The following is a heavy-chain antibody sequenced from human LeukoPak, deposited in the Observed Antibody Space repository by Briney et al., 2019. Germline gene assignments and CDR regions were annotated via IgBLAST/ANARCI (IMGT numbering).Heavy chain of an antibody. Sequence: SETLSLTCAVYGGSFSGYYWSWIRQPPGKGLEWIGEINHSGSTNYNPSLKSRVTISVDTSKNQFSLKLSSVTAADTAVYYCARGLGRCLDVWGKGTTVTVSS. CDR3: ARGLGRCLDV. V-gene: IGHV4-34*01. CDR2: INHSGST. CDR1: GGSFSGYY. D-gene: IGHD2-15*01. J-gene: IGHJ6*04.